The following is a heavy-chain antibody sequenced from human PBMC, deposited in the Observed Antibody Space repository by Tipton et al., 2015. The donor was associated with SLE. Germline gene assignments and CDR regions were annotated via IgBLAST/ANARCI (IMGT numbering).Heavy chain of an antibody. CDR1: GGSIGSSTYY. D-gene: IGHD5-12*01. V-gene: IGHV4-39*07. Sequence: TLSLTCTVSGGSIGSSTYYWGWIRQPPGKGLEWIGSIYYSGSTYYRPSLKSRVTISVDTSKNQFSLKLNSVTAADTAVYYCARGVGYEDLWGQGTLVTVSS. J-gene: IGHJ5*02. CDR2: IYYSGST. CDR3: ARGVGYEDL.